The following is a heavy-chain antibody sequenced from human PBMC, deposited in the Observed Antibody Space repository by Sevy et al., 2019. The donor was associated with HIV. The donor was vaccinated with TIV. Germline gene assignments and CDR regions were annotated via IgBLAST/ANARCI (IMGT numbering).Heavy chain of an antibody. CDR2: IYYDGGP. V-gene: IGHV4-31*03. J-gene: IGHJ4*02. Sequence: SETLSLTCSVSRGSISSEVYYWSWIRQRPGKGLEWIGLIYYDGGPYYNPSLRSRLFISVDTSMNSFSLGLTSVTAADTAIYFCARLWGTAFDYWGQGTMVTVSS. D-gene: IGHD3-16*01. CDR1: RGSISSEVYY. CDR3: ARLWGTAFDY.